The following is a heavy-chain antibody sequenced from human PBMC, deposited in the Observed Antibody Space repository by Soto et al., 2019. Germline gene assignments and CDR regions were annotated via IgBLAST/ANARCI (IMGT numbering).Heavy chain of an antibody. J-gene: IGHJ3*02. CDR1: GFTFSIFS. CDR2: VNAAANDI. D-gene: IGHD6-19*01. V-gene: IGHV3-48*02. CDR3: VRDRMWEQWLGPHDAFEI. Sequence: EVQLVESGGGLVQPGGSLRLSCAASGFTFSIFSMSWVRQAPGKGLEWISYVNAAANDIYYTDSVRGRFTISRDNDKNSLYLQMNSLRDDDTAVYYCVRDRMWEQWLGPHDAFEIWGQGTMVTVS.